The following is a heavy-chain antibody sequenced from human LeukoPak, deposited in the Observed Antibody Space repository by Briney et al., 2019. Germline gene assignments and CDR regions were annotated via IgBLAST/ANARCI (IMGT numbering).Heavy chain of an antibody. CDR1: GFIFSDYY. V-gene: IGHV3-72*01. D-gene: IGHD3-3*01. CDR2: SRGRGHSFTT. CDR3: ARGSGDYRDTNYYGMDV. Sequence: GGSLRLSCASSGFIFSDYYMDWVRQAPGKGLEWAGRSRGRGHSFTTEYAASVKGRFTISRDNSQSALFLQMNSLQTEDTAVYYCARGSGDYRDTNYYGMDVWGLGTTVSVSS. J-gene: IGHJ6*02.